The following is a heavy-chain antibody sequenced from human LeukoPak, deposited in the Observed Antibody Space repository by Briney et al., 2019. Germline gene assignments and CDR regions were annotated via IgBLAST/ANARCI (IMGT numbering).Heavy chain of an antibody. CDR1: GGSFSGYY. D-gene: IGHD6-13*01. CDR3: ARGRRSSSWYYYYYYMDV. CDR2: INHSGST. V-gene: IGHV4-34*01. J-gene: IGHJ6*03. Sequence: SETLSLTCAVYGGSFSGYYWSWIRQPPGKGLEWIGEINHSGSTNYNPSLKSRVTISVDTSKNQFSLKLSSVTAADTAVYYCARGRRSSSWYYYYYYMDVWGKGTTVTISS.